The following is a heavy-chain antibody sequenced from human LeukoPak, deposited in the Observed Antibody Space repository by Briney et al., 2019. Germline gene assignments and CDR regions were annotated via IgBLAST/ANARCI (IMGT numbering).Heavy chain of an antibody. CDR2: INHSGST. J-gene: IGHJ4*02. CDR3: ARGPFNVDTAMVTVPFLDY. V-gene: IGHV4-34*01. Sequence: SETLSLTCAVYGGSFSGYYWSWIRQPPGKGLEWIGEINHSGSTNYNPSLKSRVTISVDTSKSQFSLKLSSVTAADTAVYYCARGPFNVDTAMVTVPFLDYWGQGTLVTVSS. D-gene: IGHD5-18*01. CDR1: GGSFSGYY.